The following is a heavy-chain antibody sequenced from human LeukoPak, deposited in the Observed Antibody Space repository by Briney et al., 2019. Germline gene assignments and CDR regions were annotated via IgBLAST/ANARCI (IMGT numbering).Heavy chain of an antibody. Sequence: SVKVSCKASGGTFSSYAISWVRQAPGQGLEWMGGIIPIFGTANYAQKFQGRVTITADESTSTAYMELSSLRSEDTAVYYCARDGRYCSSTSCYYWFDPWGQGTLVTVSS. J-gene: IGHJ5*02. CDR1: GGTFSSYA. D-gene: IGHD2-2*01. CDR2: IIPIFGTA. CDR3: ARDGRYCSSTSCYYWFDP. V-gene: IGHV1-69*13.